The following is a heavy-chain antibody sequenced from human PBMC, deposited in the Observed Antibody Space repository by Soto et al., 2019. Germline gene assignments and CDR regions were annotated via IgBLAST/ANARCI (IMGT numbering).Heavy chain of an antibody. J-gene: IGHJ6*02. CDR2: ILPMFGAV. Sequence: QVQLVQSGTEVKKSGSSVKVSCKASGGTSSNFVITWVRQAPGQGLEWLGGILPMFGAVKYAQKFQDRLTINADRSTQPAAMEPASLRSEATAVYYCARPKRTGYDRGDSYYHTLDVWGHGTTVTVS. CDR1: GGTSSNFV. V-gene: IGHV1-69*06. D-gene: IGHD3-9*01. CDR3: ARPKRTGYDRGDSYYHTLDV.